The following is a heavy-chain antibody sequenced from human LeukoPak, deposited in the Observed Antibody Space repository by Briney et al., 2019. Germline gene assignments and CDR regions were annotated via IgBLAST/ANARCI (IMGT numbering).Heavy chain of an antibody. V-gene: IGHV4-59*01. J-gene: IGHJ6*02. CDR1: GGSISSYY. CDR2: MYYSGNT. Sequence: SETLSLTCTVSGGSISSYYWTWIRQPPGKGLEWIGYMYYSGNTNYNPSLKNRVTISVDTSKNQFSLKLSSVTAADTAVYYCARGPPDHYYGMDVWGQGTTVTVS. D-gene: IGHD1-14*01. CDR3: ARGPPDHYYGMDV.